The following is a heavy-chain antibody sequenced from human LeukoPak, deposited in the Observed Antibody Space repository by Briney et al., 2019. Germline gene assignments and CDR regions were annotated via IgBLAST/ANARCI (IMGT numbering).Heavy chain of an antibody. Sequence: GGSLRLSCAASAFTFSTYAMHWVRQAPGKGLEYVSATSNDGVNTYYANSVKGRFTISRDNSKNTLYLQMGSLRAEDMAVYYCARVWTYGALDYWGQGTLVTVSS. CDR2: TSNDGVNT. V-gene: IGHV3-64*01. D-gene: IGHD3-10*01. CDR1: AFTFSTYA. J-gene: IGHJ4*02. CDR3: ARVWTYGALDY.